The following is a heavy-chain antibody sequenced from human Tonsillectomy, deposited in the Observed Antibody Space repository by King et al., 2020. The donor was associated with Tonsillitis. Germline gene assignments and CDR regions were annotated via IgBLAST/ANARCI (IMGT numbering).Heavy chain of an antibody. Sequence: QLQESGPGLVKPSQTLSLTCTVSGGSISSGGYYWSWIRQHPGKGLEWIGYIYYSGSTYYNPSLKSRVTISVDTSKNHVSLKLSSVTAADTAVYYCARVHPMDSSGWPGFDYWGQGTLVTVSS. D-gene: IGHD6-19*01. V-gene: IGHV4-31*03. CDR1: GGSISSGGYY. CDR2: IYYSGST. J-gene: IGHJ4*02. CDR3: ARVHPMDSSGWPGFDY.